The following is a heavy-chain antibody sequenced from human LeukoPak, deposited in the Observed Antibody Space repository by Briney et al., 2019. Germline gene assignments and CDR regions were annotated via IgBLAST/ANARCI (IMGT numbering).Heavy chain of an antibody. J-gene: IGHJ4*02. V-gene: IGHV3-30*18. D-gene: IGHD3-22*01. CDR2: ISYDGSNK. CDR3: AKEVNNSGYLVIDY. Sequence: GGSLRLSCAASGFTFSSYGMHWVRQAPGKGLEGGVVISYDGSNKYYADSVKGRFTISRDNSKNTLYLQMNSLRAEDTAVYYCAKEVNNSGYLVIDYWGQGTLVTVSS. CDR1: GFTFSSYG.